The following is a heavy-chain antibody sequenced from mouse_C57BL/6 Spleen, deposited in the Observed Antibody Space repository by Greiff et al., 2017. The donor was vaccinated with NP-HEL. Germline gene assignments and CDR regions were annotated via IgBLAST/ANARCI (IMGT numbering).Heavy chain of an antibody. J-gene: IGHJ1*03. D-gene: IGHD1-1*01. CDR1: GYTFTSYW. V-gene: IGHV1-52*01. CDR3: ASPGFYYGSSRYWYFDV. CDR2: IDPSDSET. Sequence: QVQLKQPGAELVRPGSSVKLSCKASGYTFTSYWMHWVKQRPIQGLEWIGNIDPSDSETHYNQKFKDKATLTVDKSSSTAYMQLSSLTSEDSAVYYCASPGFYYGSSRYWYFDVWGTGTTVTVSS.